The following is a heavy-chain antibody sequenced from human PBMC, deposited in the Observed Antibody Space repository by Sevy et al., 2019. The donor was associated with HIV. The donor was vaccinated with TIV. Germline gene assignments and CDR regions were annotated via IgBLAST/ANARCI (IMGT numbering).Heavy chain of an antibody. Sequence: GGSLRLSCTASGFTFSSAWMSWVRQAPGRGLGWVGRIKSEFDGGAIDYAAPVKGRFSISREDSKNTVYLQMNSLKTEDTAVYYCITDPAYRGYDEEVINYYFYGMDVWGQGTTVTVSS. J-gene: IGHJ6*02. CDR1: GFTFSSAW. CDR2: IKSEFDGGAI. D-gene: IGHD5-12*01. CDR3: ITDPAYRGYDEEVINYYFYGMDV. V-gene: IGHV3-15*01.